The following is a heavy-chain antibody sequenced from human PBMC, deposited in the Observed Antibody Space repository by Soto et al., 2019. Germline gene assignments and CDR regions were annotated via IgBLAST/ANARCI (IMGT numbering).Heavy chain of an antibody. Sequence: QVQLVQSGAEVKKPGSSVKVSCKASGGTFNNYPITWVRQAPGEGLEWMGGSIPIFGTANYAQKFQGRVTLSVDVSTSTAYMELSSLRSEDTAVYYCARGRGYSGDDHYYYFDMDVWGQGTTGTVS. J-gene: IGHJ6*02. V-gene: IGHV1-69*01. CDR1: GGTFNNYP. CDR2: SIPIFGTA. CDR3: ARGRGYSGDDHYYYFDMDV. D-gene: IGHD5-12*01.